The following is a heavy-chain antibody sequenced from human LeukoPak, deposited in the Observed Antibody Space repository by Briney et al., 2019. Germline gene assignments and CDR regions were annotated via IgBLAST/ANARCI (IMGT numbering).Heavy chain of an antibody. V-gene: IGHV4-34*01. CDR2: INHSGST. J-gene: IGHJ6*03. D-gene: IGHD6-19*01. Sequence: SETLSLTCAVYGGSFSGYYWSWIRQPPGKGLEWIGEINHSGSTNYNPSLKSRVTISVDTSKNQFSLKLSSVTAADTAVYYCARVMRSGWYYYYYYMDVWGKGTTVTVSS. CDR1: GGSFSGYY. CDR3: ARVMRSGWYYYYYYMDV.